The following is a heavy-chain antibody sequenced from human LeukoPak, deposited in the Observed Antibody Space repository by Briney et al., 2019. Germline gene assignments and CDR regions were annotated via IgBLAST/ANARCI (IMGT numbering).Heavy chain of an antibody. V-gene: IGHV4-59*08. CDR2: LFYSGST. CDR1: GGSISSYY. J-gene: IGHJ4*02. CDR3: ARHHPHKPLKWELPSYYFDY. Sequence: SETLSLTCTVSGGSISSYYWSWIRQPPGKGLERIAYLFYSGSTDYNPSLESRVTISVDTSKNQFSLKLRSVTAADTAVYYCARHHPHKPLKWELPSYYFDYWGQGTLVTVSS. D-gene: IGHD1-26*01.